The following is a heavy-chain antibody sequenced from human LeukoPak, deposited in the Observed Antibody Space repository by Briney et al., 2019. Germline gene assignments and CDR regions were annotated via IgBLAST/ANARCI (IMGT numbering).Heavy chain of an antibody. CDR3: ARVRIAAAGTYYYYMDV. D-gene: IGHD6-13*01. V-gene: IGHV1-69*13. CDR2: IIPIFGTA. Sequence: GASVKVSCKASGGTFSSYAISWVRQAPGQGLEWMGGIIPIFGTANYAQKFQGRVTITADESTSTAYMELSSLRSEDTAVYYCARVRIAAAGTYYYYMDVWGKGTTVTISS. J-gene: IGHJ6*03. CDR1: GGTFSSYA.